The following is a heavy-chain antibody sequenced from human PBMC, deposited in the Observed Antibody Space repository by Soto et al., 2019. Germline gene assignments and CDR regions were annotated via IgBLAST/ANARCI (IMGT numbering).Heavy chain of an antibody. Sequence: QVQLVQSGAEVKKPGSSVKVSCKASGGTFSSYAISWVRQAPGQGLEWMGGIITIFGTANYAQKFQGRVKITADESTSTAYMERRSLRSEDKAEYYCARDSGYERYHDAFDIWGQGTMVTVSS. D-gene: IGHD2-2*01. V-gene: IGHV1-69*01. J-gene: IGHJ3*02. CDR2: IITIFGTA. CDR1: GGTFSSYA. CDR3: ARDSGYERYHDAFDI.